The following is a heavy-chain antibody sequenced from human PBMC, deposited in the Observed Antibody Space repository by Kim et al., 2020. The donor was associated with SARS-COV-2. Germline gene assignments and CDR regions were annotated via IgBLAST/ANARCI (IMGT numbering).Heavy chain of an antibody. Sequence: GGSLRLSCTASGFTFGDYAMSWFRQAPGKGLEWVGFIRSKAYGGTTEYAASVKGRFTISRDDSKSIAYLQMNSLKTEDTAVYYCTSDFDYDILTGYSNWFDPWGQGTLVTVSS. J-gene: IGHJ5*02. D-gene: IGHD3-9*01. CDR3: TSDFDYDILTGYSNWFDP. CDR1: GFTFGDYA. V-gene: IGHV3-49*03. CDR2: IRSKAYGGTT.